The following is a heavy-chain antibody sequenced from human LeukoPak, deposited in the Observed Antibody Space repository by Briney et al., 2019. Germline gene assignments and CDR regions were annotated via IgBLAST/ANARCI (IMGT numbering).Heavy chain of an antibody. J-gene: IGHJ6*03. CDR3: AGGVPAANTVNYLDV. Sequence: GGSLRLSCAASGFTFSSYTMNWVRQAPGKGPEWVSSISGPSRYIYSADSVRGRFTISRDNAKNPLYLQMHSLGAEDTAVYYCAGGVPAANTVNYLDVWGNGTTVTVSS. V-gene: IGHV3-21*01. CDR2: ISGPSRYI. CDR1: GFTFSSYT. D-gene: IGHD2-2*01.